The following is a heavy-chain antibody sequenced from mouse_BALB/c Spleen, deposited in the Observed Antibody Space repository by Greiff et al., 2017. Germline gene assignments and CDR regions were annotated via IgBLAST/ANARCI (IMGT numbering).Heavy chain of an antibody. D-gene: IGHD1-1*01. CDR2: ISSGSSTI. CDR1: GFTFSSFG. V-gene: IGHV5-17*02. CDR3: ARSPNYYGSSYFYAMDY. Sequence: EVKLEESGGGLVQPGGSRKLSCAASGFTFSSFGMHWVRQAPEKGLEWVAYISSGSSTIYYADTVKGRFTISRDNPKNTLFLQMTSLRSEDTAMYYCARSPNYYGSSYFYAMDYWGQGTSVTVSS. J-gene: IGHJ4*01.